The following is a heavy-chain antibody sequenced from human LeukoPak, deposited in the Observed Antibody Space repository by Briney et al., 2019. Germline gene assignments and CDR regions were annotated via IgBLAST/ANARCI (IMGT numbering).Heavy chain of an antibody. CDR1: GYIFINYH. CDR3: ARTTSLTASGYDY. J-gene: IGHJ4*02. CDR2: INPNSGDS. V-gene: IGHV1-8*03. D-gene: IGHD4-17*01. Sequence: ASVKVSCKASGYIFINYHINWVRQATGQRLEWMGWINPNSGDSGYAQKFQGRVTITRDTCISAAYMELRSLTSEDTAVYFCARTTSLTASGYDYWGQGTLVTVSS.